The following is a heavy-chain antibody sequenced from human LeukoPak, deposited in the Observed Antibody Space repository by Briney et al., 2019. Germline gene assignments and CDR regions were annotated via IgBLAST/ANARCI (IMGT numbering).Heavy chain of an antibody. J-gene: IGHJ4*02. CDR1: SFNFKTYN. CDR2: ISYTGTYI. V-gene: IGHV3-21*01. Sequence: PGGSLRLSCSASSFNFKTYNINWVRQTPGKGLEWVSSISYTGTYIYYADSVKGRFTISRDNAKNSLYLQMNSLRAEDTAVYYCARTGSYAPLYYFDFWGQGTLVTVSS. D-gene: IGHD1-26*01. CDR3: ARTGSYAPLYYFDF.